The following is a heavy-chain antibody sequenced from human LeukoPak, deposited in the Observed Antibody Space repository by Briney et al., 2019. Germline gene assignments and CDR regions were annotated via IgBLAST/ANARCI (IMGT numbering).Heavy chain of an antibody. CDR3: ARDLTIFGVVIPGDY. V-gene: IGHV4-4*07. CDR1: GGSISSYY. CDR2: IYTSGNT. D-gene: IGHD3-3*01. J-gene: IGHJ4*02. Sequence: PSETLSLTCTVSGGSISSYYWSWIRQPAGKGLEWIGRIYTSGNTNYNPSLKSRVTMSVDTSKNQFSLNLISVTAADTAVYYCARDLTIFGVVIPGDYWGQGTLVTVSS.